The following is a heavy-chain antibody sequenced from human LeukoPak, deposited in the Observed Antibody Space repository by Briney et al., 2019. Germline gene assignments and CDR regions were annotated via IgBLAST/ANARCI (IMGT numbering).Heavy chain of an antibody. CDR1: GGSISSGDYY. Sequence: SHTLSLTCTVSGGSISSGDYYWSWIRQPPGKGLDWIGDIYYSGSTYYNPSLKSRVTISVDTSKNQFSLKLSSVTAADTAVYYCARTRIVATTADAFDIWGQGTMVTVSS. CDR3: ARTRIVATTADAFDI. J-gene: IGHJ3*02. CDR2: IYYSGST. D-gene: IGHD5-12*01. V-gene: IGHV4-30-4*01.